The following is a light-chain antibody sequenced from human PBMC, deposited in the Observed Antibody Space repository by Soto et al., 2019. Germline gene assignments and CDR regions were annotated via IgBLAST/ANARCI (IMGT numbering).Light chain of an antibody. CDR2: GAS. J-gene: IGKJ4*01. CDR1: QSVSSSS. CDR3: HQRRQWPLT. Sequence: VMTQSPATLSTSPVETASLSFRASQSVSSSSLAWYQQKPGQAPRLLIYGASSRATGIPDRFSGSGSGTDFTLTISSLESEDFAVYYCHQRRQWPLTFGGGTKVDIK. V-gene: IGKV3D-20*02.